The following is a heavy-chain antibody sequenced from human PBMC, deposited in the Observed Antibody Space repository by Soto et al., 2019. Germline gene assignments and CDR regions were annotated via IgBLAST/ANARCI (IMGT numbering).Heavy chain of an antibody. CDR2: IIPEYGAA. CDR1: GGTFGSNA. J-gene: IGHJ6*02. CDR3: ARGERVVANRVGMDV. D-gene: IGHD2-15*01. V-gene: IGHV1-69*01. Sequence: QVQLVQSGAEVRKPGSSVKVSCKASGGTFGSNAISWVRQAPGQGLEWMGGIIPEYGAANCAQKFEGRVTITADGSTSAAYMEMTSLTSEDTAVYYCARGERVVANRVGMDVGGQGTTVTVSS.